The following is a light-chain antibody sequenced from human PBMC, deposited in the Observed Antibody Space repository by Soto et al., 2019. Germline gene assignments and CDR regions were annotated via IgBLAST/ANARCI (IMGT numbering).Light chain of an antibody. CDR1: QSVSSSY. V-gene: IGKV3-20*01. CDR2: GAS. Sequence: DIVLTQSPGTLSLSPGESVTLSCRASQSVSSSYLAWYQQKPGQAPRLFIYGASRRATGIPDRFSGSGSGTDFTLTISRLQPEDFAVYSWQHYGNSLTFGGGTRVEIK. CDR3: QHYGNSLT. J-gene: IGKJ4*01.